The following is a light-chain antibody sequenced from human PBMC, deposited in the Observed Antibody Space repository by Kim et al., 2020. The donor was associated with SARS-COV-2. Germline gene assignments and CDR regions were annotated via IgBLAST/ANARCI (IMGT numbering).Light chain of an antibody. V-gene: IGKV3-15*01. CDR2: GAS. CDR3: QQYNNWPLT. J-gene: IGKJ4*01. CDR1: QGVGTN. Sequence: VSPGERATLSCRASQGVGTNLAWYQQKPGQAPRLLIYGASTRATAIPARFSGSGSGTEFTLTISSLQSEDFAVYFCQQYNNWPLTFGGGTKVDIK.